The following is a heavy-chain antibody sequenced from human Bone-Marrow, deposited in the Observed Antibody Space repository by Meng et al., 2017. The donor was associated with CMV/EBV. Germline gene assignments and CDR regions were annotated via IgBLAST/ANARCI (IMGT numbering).Heavy chain of an antibody. CDR1: GFTFSSYA. D-gene: IGHD2-15*01. J-gene: IGHJ6*02. CDR2: ISGSGGST. Sequence: GGSLRLSCAASGFTFSSYAMSWVRQAPGKGLEWVSAISGSGGSTYYADSVKGRFTISRDNSKNTLYLQMNSLRAEDTAVYYCAKKSGFCSGGSCYSYYYYGMDVGGQGTTVTFSS. CDR3: AKKSGFCSGGSCYSYYYYGMDV. V-gene: IGHV3-23*01.